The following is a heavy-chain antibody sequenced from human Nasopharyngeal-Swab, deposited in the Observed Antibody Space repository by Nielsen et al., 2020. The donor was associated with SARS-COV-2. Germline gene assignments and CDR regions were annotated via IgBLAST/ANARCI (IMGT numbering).Heavy chain of an antibody. J-gene: IGHJ6*02. CDR2: ISGSGGST. D-gene: IGHD2-8*01. CDR1: GFTFDDYA. Sequence: GGSLRLSCAASGFTFDDYAMSWVRQAPGKGLEWVSAISGSGGSTYYADSVKGRFTISRDNSKNTLYLQMNSLRAEDTAVYYCAKDGNARNYYYGMDVWGQGTTVTVSS. V-gene: IGHV3-23*01. CDR3: AKDGNARNYYYGMDV.